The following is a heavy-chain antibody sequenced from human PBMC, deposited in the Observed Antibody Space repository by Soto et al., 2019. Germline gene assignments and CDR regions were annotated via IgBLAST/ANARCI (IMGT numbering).Heavy chain of an antibody. CDR3: ARGRQNYDTSGYYTTGFDS. Sequence: GASVKVSCKASGDTFTASYIHWVRQAPGQGLEWMGWINPNSGGTEYAQKFQGRVTMTRVTSINTAYMELDSLMSDDTAVYYCARGRQNYDTSGYYTTGFDSWGRGTRVTVSS. CDR2: INPNSGGT. V-gene: IGHV1-2*02. D-gene: IGHD3-22*01. CDR1: GDTFTASY. J-gene: IGHJ4*02.